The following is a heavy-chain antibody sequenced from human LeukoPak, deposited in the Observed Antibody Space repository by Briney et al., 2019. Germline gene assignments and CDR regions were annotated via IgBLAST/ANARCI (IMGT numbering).Heavy chain of an antibody. CDR2: INWNGGST. V-gene: IGHV3-20*04. Sequence: GGSLRLSCAASGFTFDDYGMSWVRQAPGKGLELVSGINWNGGSTGYADSVKGRFTISRDNAKNSLYLQMNSLRAEDTALYYCARDPLGYCSSTSCFVYFDYWGQGTLVTVSS. D-gene: IGHD2-2*01. CDR1: GFTFDDYG. J-gene: IGHJ4*02. CDR3: ARDPLGYCSSTSCFVYFDY.